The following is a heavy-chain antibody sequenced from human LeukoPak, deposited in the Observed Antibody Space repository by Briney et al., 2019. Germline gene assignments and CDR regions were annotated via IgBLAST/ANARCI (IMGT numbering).Heavy chain of an antibody. CDR2: IYTSGST. V-gene: IGHV4-4*07. CDR1: GGSISSYH. Sequence: SQTLSLTCSVSGGSISSYHWSWIRQPAGKGLEWIGRIYTSGSTNYNPSLKSRVTMSVDTSKNQFSLKLSSVTAADTAVYYCARGGAAAGTSLDYWGQGTLVTVSS. J-gene: IGHJ4*02. CDR3: ARGGAAAGTSLDY. D-gene: IGHD6-13*01.